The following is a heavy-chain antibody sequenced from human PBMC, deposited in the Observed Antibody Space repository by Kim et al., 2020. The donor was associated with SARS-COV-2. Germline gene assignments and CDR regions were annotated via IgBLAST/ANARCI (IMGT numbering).Heavy chain of an antibody. J-gene: IGHJ4*02. D-gene: IGHD3-10*02. CDR3: ARSVFGDSY. CDR2: IYHDGSWS. CDR1: GFTFSHDW. Sequence: GGSLRLSCAASGFTFSHDWMTWVRQAPGKGLEWVANIYHDGSWSYYVDSVKGRFTISRDNAKNSFYLQMNSLRAEDTAVYYCARSVFGDSYWGQGTLVSVSS. V-gene: IGHV3-7*01.